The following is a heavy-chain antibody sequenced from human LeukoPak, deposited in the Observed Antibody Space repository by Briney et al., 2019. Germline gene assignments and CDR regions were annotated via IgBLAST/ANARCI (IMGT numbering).Heavy chain of an antibody. Sequence: GGSLRLSCGASGFTFSSYWMHWVRQAPGKGLVWVSRIDSDGSSTTYADSVKGRFTISRDNSKNTLYLQMNSLRAEDTAVYYCAKDRRIGVAEIGFEDYWGQGTLVTVSS. V-gene: IGHV3-74*01. CDR3: AKDRRIGVAEIGFEDY. CDR2: IDSDGSST. J-gene: IGHJ4*02. CDR1: GFTFSSYW. D-gene: IGHD6-19*01.